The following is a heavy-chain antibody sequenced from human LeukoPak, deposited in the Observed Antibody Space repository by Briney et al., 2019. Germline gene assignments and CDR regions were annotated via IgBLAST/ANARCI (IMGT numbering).Heavy chain of an antibody. Sequence: ASVKVSCKVSGYTLTELSMHWVRQAPGKGLEWMAGLNPEDTKPVHAQRFQGRVTMTEDTSSDTAYMELTNLGSEDTAVYYCVTSRILEWSSYPPSYWYFDLWGRGTLVTVSS. D-gene: IGHD3-3*01. CDR1: GYTLTELS. CDR3: VTSRILEWSSYPPSYWYFDL. V-gene: IGHV1-24*01. CDR2: LNPEDTKP. J-gene: IGHJ2*01.